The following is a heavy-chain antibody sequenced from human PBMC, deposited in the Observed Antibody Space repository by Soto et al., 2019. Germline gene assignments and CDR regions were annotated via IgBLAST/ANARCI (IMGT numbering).Heavy chain of an antibody. Sequence: PGGSLRLSCAASGFTFNNAWMNWVRQAPGKGLEWVGRIKSITDGGTTDFAAPVKGRFSISRDDSETTLYLQMNSLKIEDTAVYYCASDTARVYYGIDVWGQGTTVTVSS. CDR1: GFTFNNAW. J-gene: IGHJ6*02. V-gene: IGHV3-15*07. CDR3: ASDTARVYYGIDV. D-gene: IGHD5-18*01. CDR2: IKSITDGGTT.